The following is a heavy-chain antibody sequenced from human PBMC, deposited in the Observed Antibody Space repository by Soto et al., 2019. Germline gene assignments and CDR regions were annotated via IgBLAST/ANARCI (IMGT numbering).Heavy chain of an antibody. J-gene: IGHJ2*01. D-gene: IGHD3-22*01. CDR3: ARDPTYYYDSSGYYDL. CDR2: IIPIFGTA. CDR1: GGTFSSYA. V-gene: IGHV1-69*13. Sequence: SVKVSCKASGGTFSSYAISWVRQAPGQGLEWMGGIIPIFGTANYAQKFQGRVTITADESTSTAYMELSSLRSEDTAVYYCARDPTYYYDSSGYYDLWGRGTLVTSPQ.